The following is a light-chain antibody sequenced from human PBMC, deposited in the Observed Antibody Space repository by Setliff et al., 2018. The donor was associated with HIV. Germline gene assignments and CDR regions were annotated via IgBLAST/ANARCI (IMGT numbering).Light chain of an antibody. J-gene: IGLJ2*01. V-gene: IGLV1-51*01. CDR2: DNS. Sequence: QSVLTQPPSVSAAPGQKVTISCSGGTSNIGNNYVSWFQQLPGIAPKLLIYDNSKRPSGIPDRFSGSKSASSATLGITGLQTGDEADYYCGAWDTRLSTVVFGGGTKVTVL. CDR1: TSNIGNNY. CDR3: GAWDTRLSTVV.